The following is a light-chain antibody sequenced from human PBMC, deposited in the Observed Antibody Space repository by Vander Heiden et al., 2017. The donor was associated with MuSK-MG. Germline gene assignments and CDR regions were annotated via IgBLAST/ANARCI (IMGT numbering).Light chain of an antibody. CDR2: SDDN. CDR1: SSNIGSNP. J-gene: IGLJ3*02. CDR3: ATWDDSLKGPV. Sequence: QSVLTQPPSASGTPGQRVPISCSGSSSNIGSNPVNWYQQLPGTAPKLLIYSDDNQRPAGVPDRFSGSKSGTSASLAISGLQSEDEADYYCATWDDSLKGPVFGGGTKLTVL. V-gene: IGLV1-44*01.